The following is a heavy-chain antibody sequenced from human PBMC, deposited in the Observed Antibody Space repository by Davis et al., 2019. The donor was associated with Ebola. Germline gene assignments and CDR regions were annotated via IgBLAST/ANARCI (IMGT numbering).Heavy chain of an antibody. CDR3: ASLYSGYDWAWFDP. V-gene: IGHV3-53*01. D-gene: IGHD5-12*01. Sequence: GGSLRLSCAASGFTVSSNYMSWVRQAPGKGLEWVSVIYSGGSTYYADSVKGRFTISRDNSKNTLYLQMNSLRAEDTAVYYCASLYSGYDWAWFDPWGQGTLVTVSS. CDR1: GFTVSSNY. J-gene: IGHJ5*02. CDR2: IYSGGST.